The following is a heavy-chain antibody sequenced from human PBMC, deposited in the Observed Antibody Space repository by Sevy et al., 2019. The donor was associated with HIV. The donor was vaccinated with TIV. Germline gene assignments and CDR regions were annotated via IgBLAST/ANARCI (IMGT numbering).Heavy chain of an antibody. V-gene: IGHV3-23*01. Sequence: GGSLRLSCAASGFTFSDYYMNWVRQAPGKGLEWVSTIYGSSGATYYGDSVKGRFTISRDNSKNTLYLQMNSLRTEDTAVYYCAGGRYDSSGSFDAFDIWGQGTMVTVSS. CDR1: GFTFSDYY. CDR2: IYGSSGAT. CDR3: AGGRYDSSGSFDAFDI. D-gene: IGHD3-22*01. J-gene: IGHJ3*02.